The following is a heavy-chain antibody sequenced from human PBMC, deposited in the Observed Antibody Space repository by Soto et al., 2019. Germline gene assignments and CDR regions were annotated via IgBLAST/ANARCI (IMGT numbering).Heavy chain of an antibody. Sequence: QLTLKESGPTLVKPTQTLTLTCTFSGFSLTTSGVGVGWIRQPPGKALEWLALIYGDDDKRYSPSLKSILTITKDTSKNQVVLTMTNVDPVDTATYYCAHRHSSATFDYWGQGTLVTVSP. J-gene: IGHJ4*02. CDR2: IYGDDDK. CDR3: AHRHSSATFDY. D-gene: IGHD6-19*01. CDR1: GFSLTTSGVG. V-gene: IGHV2-5*02.